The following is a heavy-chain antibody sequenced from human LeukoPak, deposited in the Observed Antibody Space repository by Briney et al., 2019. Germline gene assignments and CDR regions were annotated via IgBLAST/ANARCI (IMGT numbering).Heavy chain of an antibody. J-gene: IGHJ4*02. CDR1: GFTFSSYW. V-gene: IGHV3-7*01. CDR2: IKQDGSEK. D-gene: IGHD2-2*01. CDR3: ARIFEYSSIYYFDY. Sequence: PGGSLRLSCAASGFTFSSYWMSWVRQAPGKGLEWVANIKQDGSEKYYVDSVKGRFTLSRDNAKNSLYLQMNSLRAEDTAVYYCARIFEYSSIYYFDYWGQGTLVTVSS.